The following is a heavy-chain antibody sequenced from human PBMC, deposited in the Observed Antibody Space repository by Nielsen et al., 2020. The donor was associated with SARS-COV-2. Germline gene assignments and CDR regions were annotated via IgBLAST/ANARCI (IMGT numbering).Heavy chain of an antibody. J-gene: IGHJ4*02. Sequence: GGSLRLSCAASGFNFRSYAIHWVRQAPGKGLEWVTVISFDGLYKQYTDSVKGRFSISRDNSKNTVSLQMDSLRSEDTAVYYCARGNGWGSYFDYWGQGTLVTVSS. D-gene: IGHD7-27*01. V-gene: IGHV3-30*04. CDR2: ISFDGLYK. CDR3: ARGNGWGSYFDY. CDR1: GFNFRSYA.